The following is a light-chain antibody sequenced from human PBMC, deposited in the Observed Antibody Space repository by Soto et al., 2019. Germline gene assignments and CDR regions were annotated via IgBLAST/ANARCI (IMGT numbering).Light chain of an antibody. CDR2: GAS. CDR3: QQYGSSPPMYT. CDR1: QSVSSSY. J-gene: IGKJ2*01. Sequence: EIVLTQSPGTLSLPPGERATLSCRASQSVSSSYLAWYQQKPGQAPRLLMYGASSRATGIPDRFSGSGSGTDFTLTISRLEPEDFAVYYCQQYGSSPPMYTFGQGTKLEIK. V-gene: IGKV3-20*01.